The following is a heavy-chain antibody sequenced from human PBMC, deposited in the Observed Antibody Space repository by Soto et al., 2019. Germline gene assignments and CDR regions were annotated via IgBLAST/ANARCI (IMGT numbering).Heavy chain of an antibody. V-gene: IGHV3-74*01. Sequence: GGSLRLACAASGFTFSSFWMHWVRQTPEKGLVWVSRINSDGSSTSYADSVKGRFTISRDNAKNTLYLQMNSLRAEDTAVYYCFAPAYSYASGYWGQGALVTVSS. CDR1: GFTFSSFW. CDR2: INSDGSST. D-gene: IGHD3-16*01. CDR3: FAPAYSYASGY. J-gene: IGHJ4*02.